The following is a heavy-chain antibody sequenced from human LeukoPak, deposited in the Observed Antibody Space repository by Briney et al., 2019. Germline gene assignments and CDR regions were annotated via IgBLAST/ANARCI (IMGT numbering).Heavy chain of an antibody. D-gene: IGHD1-7*01. CDR1: GGSFSGYY. V-gene: IGHV4-34*01. J-gene: IGHJ4*02. CDR3: ARELKVGNTGYYFDY. CDR2: INHSGST. Sequence: PSETLSLTCAVYGGSFSGYYWSWIRQPPGKGLEWIGEINHSGSTNYNPSLKSRVTISVDTSKNQFSLNLNSVTAADTAVYYCARELKVGNTGYYFDYWGQGTLVTVSS.